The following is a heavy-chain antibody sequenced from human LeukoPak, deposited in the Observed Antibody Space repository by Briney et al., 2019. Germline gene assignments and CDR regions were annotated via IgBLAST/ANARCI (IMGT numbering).Heavy chain of an antibody. CDR3: AKAGGGYDKDFDY. D-gene: IGHD5-12*01. J-gene: IGHJ4*02. V-gene: IGHV3-30*02. Sequence: GGSLRLSCAASGFTFSSYGMHWVRQAPGKGLEWVAFIRYDGSNKYYADSVKGRFTIPKDNSKNTLYLQMNSLRAEDTAVYYCAKAGGGYDKDFDYWGQGTLVTVSS. CDR1: GFTFSSYG. CDR2: IRYDGSNK.